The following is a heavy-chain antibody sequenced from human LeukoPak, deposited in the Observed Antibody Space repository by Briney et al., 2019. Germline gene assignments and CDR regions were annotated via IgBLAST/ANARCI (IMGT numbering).Heavy chain of an antibody. Sequence: ASVRVSCKASGYSFTNYHMHWVRQAPGQGLEWMTMINPSGGSTTYAQNFQDRVTVTRDMSTSTVYMELSSLTSEDTAVYYCARTRGYYFDYWGQGTLVTVSS. CDR2: INPSGGST. J-gene: IGHJ4*02. V-gene: IGHV1-46*01. CDR3: ARTRGYYFDY. CDR1: GYSFTNYH.